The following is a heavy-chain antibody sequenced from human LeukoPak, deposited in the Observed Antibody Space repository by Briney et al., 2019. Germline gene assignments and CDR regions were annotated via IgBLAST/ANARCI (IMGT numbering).Heavy chain of an antibody. CDR2: INSDGSST. J-gene: IGHJ3*02. D-gene: IGHD3-10*01. CDR1: GFTFSSYW. CDR3: ARANYYGSGRAAFDI. Sequence: GGSLRLSCAASGFTFSSYWMHWVRQAPGKGLVWVSRINSDGSSTSYADSVKGRFTISRDNAKNTLYLQMNSLRAEDTTVYYCARANYYGSGRAAFDIWGQGTMVTVSS. V-gene: IGHV3-74*01.